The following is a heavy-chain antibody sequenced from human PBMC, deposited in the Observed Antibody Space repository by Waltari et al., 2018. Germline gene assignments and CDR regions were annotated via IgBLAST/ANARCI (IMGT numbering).Heavy chain of an antibody. J-gene: IGHJ4*02. D-gene: IGHD3-3*01. Sequence: EVQLLASGGGLVQPGGSLRHSCAASGVNFRRYAMSWVRQARGKGLEWVSSMSTSSGITYYADSVMGRFTISRDNSKNTVYLQMTSLRAEDTAIYYCAKGGAGFLEWSYDYWGQGSLVTVSS. V-gene: IGHV3-23*01. CDR1: GVNFRRYA. CDR2: MSTSSGIT. CDR3: AKGGAGFLEWSYDY.